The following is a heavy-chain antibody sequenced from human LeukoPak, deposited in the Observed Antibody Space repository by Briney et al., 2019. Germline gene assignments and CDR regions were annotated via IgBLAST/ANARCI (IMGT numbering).Heavy chain of an antibody. CDR3: ARDDSSSWYSHYYYGMDV. CDR1: GLTVSSNY. Sequence: GGSLRLSCAASGLTVSSNYMSWVRQAPGKGLEWVSVIYSGGSTYYADSVKGRFTISRDNSKNTLYLQMNSLRAEDTAVYYCARDDSSSWYSHYYYGMDVWGQGTTVTVSS. D-gene: IGHD6-13*01. V-gene: IGHV3-66*01. J-gene: IGHJ6*02. CDR2: IYSGGST.